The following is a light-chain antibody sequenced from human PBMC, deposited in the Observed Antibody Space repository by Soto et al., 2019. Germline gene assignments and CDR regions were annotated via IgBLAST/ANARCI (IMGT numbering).Light chain of an antibody. Sequence: QSVLTQPASLSGSPGQSITISCTGTSSDIGGYNSVSWYQQHPGRAPRLIIYEVTNRPSGVSNRFSASKPGNTASLTISGLQAEDEADYYCTSYTPIVTLGSVFGTGTKVTVL. CDR1: SSDIGGYNS. V-gene: IGLV2-14*01. CDR3: TSYTPIVTLGSV. J-gene: IGLJ1*01. CDR2: EVT.